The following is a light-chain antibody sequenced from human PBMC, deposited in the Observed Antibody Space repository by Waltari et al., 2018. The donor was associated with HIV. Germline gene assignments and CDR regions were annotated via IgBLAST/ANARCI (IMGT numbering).Light chain of an antibody. CDR3: GTWDSSLSAVV. CDR1: SSDVGTYNY. J-gene: IGLJ2*01. CDR2: ENN. Sequence: QSALTQPASVSGSPGQSITISCTGTSSDVGTYNYVSWYQQLPGTAPKLLIYENNKRPSGIPDRFSGSKSGTSATLGITGLQTGDEADYYCGTWDSSLSAVVFGGGTKLTVL. V-gene: IGLV1-51*02.